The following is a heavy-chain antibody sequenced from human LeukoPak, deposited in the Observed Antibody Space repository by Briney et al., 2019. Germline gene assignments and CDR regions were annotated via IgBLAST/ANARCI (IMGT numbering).Heavy chain of an antibody. Sequence: GGSLRLSCAASGFTFSSYWMSWVRQAPGKGLEWVANIKQDGSEKYYVDSVKGRFTISRDNAKNSLYLQMNSLRAEDTAVYYCARGNGEKNYYYYYMDVWGKGTTVTISS. D-gene: IGHD4-11*01. V-gene: IGHV3-7*03. CDR3: ARGNGEKNYYYYYMDV. CDR1: GFTFSSYW. J-gene: IGHJ6*03. CDR2: IKQDGSEK.